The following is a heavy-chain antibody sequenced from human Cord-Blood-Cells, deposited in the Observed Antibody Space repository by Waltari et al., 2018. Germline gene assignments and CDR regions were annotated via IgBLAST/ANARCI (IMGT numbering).Heavy chain of an antibody. D-gene: IGHD6-19*01. CDR1: GGSFSGYY. CDR2: INHSGST. V-gene: IGHV4-34*01. Sequence: QVQLQQWGAGLLKPSETLPLPCAVYGGSFSGYYWSWIRQPPGKGLEWIGEINHSGSTNYNPSLKSRVTISVDTSKNQFSLKLSSVTAADTSVYYCARGQGSSGWYDYWGQGTLVTVSS. J-gene: IGHJ4*02. CDR3: ARGQGSSGWYDY.